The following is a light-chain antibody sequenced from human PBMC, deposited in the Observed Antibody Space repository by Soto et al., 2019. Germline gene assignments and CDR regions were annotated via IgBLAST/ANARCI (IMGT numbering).Light chain of an antibody. V-gene: IGKV3-20*01. Sequence: EIVLTQSPGTLSLSPVERATLSCMASQSVSSKYLAWYQQKPGQAPRVLIYGTSIRASGVPGRFSGGGSGTDFTLTITRLEPEDFAVYYCQQYGSSLFTFGPGTKVDIK. CDR2: GTS. CDR1: QSVSSKY. CDR3: QQYGSSLFT. J-gene: IGKJ3*01.